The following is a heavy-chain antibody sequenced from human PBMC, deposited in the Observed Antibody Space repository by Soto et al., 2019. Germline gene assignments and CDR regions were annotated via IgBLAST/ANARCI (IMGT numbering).Heavy chain of an antibody. Sequence: GSLRLSCAGSGFTFSSSSMNWVRQSPGKELEWVSSISGTSDYIYYADSVKGRFTISRDNAKNSLYLQMNSLRVEDTAVYHCARDPGYYGSGSYYPFDYWGQGTLVTVSS. CDR1: GFTFSSSS. CDR3: ARDPGYYGSGSYYPFDY. V-gene: IGHV3-21*01. CDR2: ISGTSDYI. J-gene: IGHJ4*02. D-gene: IGHD3-10*01.